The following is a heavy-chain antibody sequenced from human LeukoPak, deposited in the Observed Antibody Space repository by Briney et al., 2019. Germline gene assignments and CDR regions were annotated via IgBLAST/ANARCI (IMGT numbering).Heavy chain of an antibody. D-gene: IGHD4-17*01. Sequence: GGSLRLSCAASGFTFSSYGMHWVRQAPGKGLEWVAVISYDGSNKYYADSVKGRFTISRDNSKNTLYLQMNSLRAEDTAVYYCAKESSEANGDYDYFDYWGQGTLVTVSS. J-gene: IGHJ4*02. CDR3: AKESSEANGDYDYFDY. CDR1: GFTFSSYG. V-gene: IGHV3-30*18. CDR2: ISYDGSNK.